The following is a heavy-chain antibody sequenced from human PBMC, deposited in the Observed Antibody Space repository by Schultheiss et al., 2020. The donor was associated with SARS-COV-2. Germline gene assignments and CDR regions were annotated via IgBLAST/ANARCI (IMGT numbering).Heavy chain of an antibody. CDR2: ISSSSSYI. Sequence: GGSLRPSCAASGFTFSSYSMNWVRQAPGKGLEWVSSISSSSSYIYYADSVKGRFTISRDNAKNSLYLQMNSLRAEDTAVYYCARDGAMVRALNPYYYYGMGVWGQGATVTVSS. J-gene: IGHJ6*02. D-gene: IGHD3-10*01. CDR3: ARDGAMVRALNPYYYYGMGV. CDR1: GFTFSSYS. V-gene: IGHV3-21*01.